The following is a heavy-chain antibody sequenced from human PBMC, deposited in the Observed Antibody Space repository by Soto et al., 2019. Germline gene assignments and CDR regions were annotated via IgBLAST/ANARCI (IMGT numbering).Heavy chain of an antibody. D-gene: IGHD2-2*01. CDR2: IYPGDSDT. Sequence: GESLKISCKVSGYSSASYWIGWARQMPGKGLEWMGIIYPGDSDTRYSPSFQGQVTISADTSISTAYLQWSSLKASDTAMYYCARPYCSSTYCYSPPDYWGQGTLVTVSS. CDR3: ARPYCSSTYCYSPPDY. J-gene: IGHJ4*02. CDR1: GYSSASYW. V-gene: IGHV5-51*01.